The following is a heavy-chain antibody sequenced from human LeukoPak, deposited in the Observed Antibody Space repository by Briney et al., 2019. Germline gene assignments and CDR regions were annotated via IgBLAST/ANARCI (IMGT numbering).Heavy chain of an antibody. V-gene: IGHV4-59*01. CDR2: IYYSGST. D-gene: IGHD3-9*01. Sequence: SETLSLTCTVSGGSISSYYWSWIRQPPGKGLEWIGYIYYSGSTNYNPSLKSRVTISVDTSKNQFSLKLRSVTAADTAVYYCARSPTITYYDILTGYFPYYFDYWGQGTLVTVSS. CDR3: ARSPTITYYDILTGYFPYYFDY. J-gene: IGHJ4*02. CDR1: GGSISSYY.